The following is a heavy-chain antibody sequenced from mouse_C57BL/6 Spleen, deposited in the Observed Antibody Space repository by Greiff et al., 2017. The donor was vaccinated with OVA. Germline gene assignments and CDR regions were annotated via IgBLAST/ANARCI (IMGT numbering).Heavy chain of an antibody. Sequence: EVKLVESGGGLVKPGGSLKLSCAASGFTFSDYGMHWVRQAPEKGLEWVAYISSGSSTIYYADTVKGRFTISRDNAKNTLFLQMTSLRSEETAMYYCEAGYSASSYWYFEVCGAETTVSVSS. CDR1: GFTFSDYG. J-gene: IGHJ1*01. CDR3: EAGYSASSYWYFEV. D-gene: IGHD1-1*01. CDR2: ISSGSSTI. V-gene: IGHV5-17*01.